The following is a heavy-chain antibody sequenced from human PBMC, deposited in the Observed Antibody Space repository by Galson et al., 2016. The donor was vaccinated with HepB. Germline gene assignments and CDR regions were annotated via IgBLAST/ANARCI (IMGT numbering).Heavy chain of an antibody. CDR2: IFSNDEE. Sequence: PALVKPTQTLTLTCTVSGFSLSDARVGVSWIRQPPGKALEWLANIFSNDEESYNISLKNRLTISKDTSKSQVVLTMTNMDPVDTATYFCARANWNFYYGLDVWGQGTTVTVSS. D-gene: IGHD1-20*01. CDR1: GFSLSDARVG. CDR3: ARANWNFYYGLDV. V-gene: IGHV2-26*01. J-gene: IGHJ6*02.